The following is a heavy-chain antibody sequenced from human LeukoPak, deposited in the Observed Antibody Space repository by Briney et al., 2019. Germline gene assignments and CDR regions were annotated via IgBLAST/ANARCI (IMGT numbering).Heavy chain of an antibody. J-gene: IGHJ1*01. D-gene: IGHD3-22*01. CDR3: AREPLNYYDRTEYFQH. V-gene: IGHV3-30*02. CDR2: IRYDGSNK. CDR1: GFTFSSYG. Sequence: GGSLRLSCAASGFTFSSYGMHWVRQAPGKGLEWVAFIRYDGSNKYYADSVKGRFTISRDNSKNTLYLQMNSLRAEDTAVYYCAREPLNYYDRTEYFQHWGQGTLVTVSS.